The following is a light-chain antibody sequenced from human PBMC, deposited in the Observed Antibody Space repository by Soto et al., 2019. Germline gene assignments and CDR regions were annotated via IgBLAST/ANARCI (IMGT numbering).Light chain of an antibody. Sequence: DIQMTQSPSYVSASVGDRVTITCRASQGIKNWLARYQQKPGKAPNLLIYTGSSLQSGVPSRFSGSGSGTDFTLTISGLQPDDSATYYCQQYTNTNNPWMFGQGTKVDIK. CDR2: TGS. J-gene: IGKJ1*01. CDR3: QQYTNTNNPWM. CDR1: QGIKNW. V-gene: IGKV1-12*01.